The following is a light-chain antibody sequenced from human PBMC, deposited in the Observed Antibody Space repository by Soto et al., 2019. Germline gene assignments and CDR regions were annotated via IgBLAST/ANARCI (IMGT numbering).Light chain of an antibody. V-gene: IGKV3-20*01. J-gene: IGKJ1*01. CDR1: QSVSSNY. Sequence: EIVLTQSPVTFALSPVERAALSCRAGQSVSSNYLAWYQQKPGQAPRLLIYGASSRATGIADRFSGSGSGTDFTLSISRLEPEDFAVYYCQQYGSSPQTFGQGTKVDIK. CDR2: GAS. CDR3: QQYGSSPQT.